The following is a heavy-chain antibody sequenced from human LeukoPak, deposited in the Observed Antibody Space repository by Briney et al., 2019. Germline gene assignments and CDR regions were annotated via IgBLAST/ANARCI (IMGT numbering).Heavy chain of an antibody. V-gene: IGHV3-7*03. Sequence: PGGSLRLSCSASGFTFGDYAMSWVRQAPGKGLEWVANIKQDGSEKYYVDSVKGRFTISRDNAKNSLYLQMNSLRAEDTAVYYCARDEIYSSGWYADYWGQGTLVTVSS. CDR1: GFTFGDYA. J-gene: IGHJ4*02. CDR3: ARDEIYSSGWYADY. D-gene: IGHD6-19*01. CDR2: IKQDGSEK.